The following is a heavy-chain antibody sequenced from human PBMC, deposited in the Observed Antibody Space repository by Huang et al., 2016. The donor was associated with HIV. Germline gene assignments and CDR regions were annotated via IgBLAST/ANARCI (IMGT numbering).Heavy chain of an antibody. V-gene: IGHV3-7*01. D-gene: IGHD1-7*01. J-gene: IGHJ6*02. CDR3: ATKTAGMDI. CDR1: TFTFGAYW. CDR2: IKQEESEK. Sequence: VESGGRSVQPGGSIKLSCVGSTFTFGAYWMSWVRQPPGKGVELVANIKQEESEKYYVDSVKGRFNISRDNARKVLFLEMDDLRVEDTAIYFCATKTAGMDIWGQGTTVTVSS.